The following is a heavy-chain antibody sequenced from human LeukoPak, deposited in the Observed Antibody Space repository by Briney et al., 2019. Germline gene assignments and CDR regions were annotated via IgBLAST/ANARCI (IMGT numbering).Heavy chain of an antibody. CDR1: VDSLSSGSYY. CDR2: IYYRGST. Sequence: SETLSLTCTVSVDSLSSGSYYWSWIRQPPEKGLEWIGCIYYRGSTNYNPSLKSRVTISVDTSKNQFSLKLSSVTAADTAVYYCARVGSGYDYCDYWGQGTLVTVSS. CDR3: ARVGSGYDYCDY. V-gene: IGHV4-61*01. J-gene: IGHJ4*02. D-gene: IGHD5-12*01.